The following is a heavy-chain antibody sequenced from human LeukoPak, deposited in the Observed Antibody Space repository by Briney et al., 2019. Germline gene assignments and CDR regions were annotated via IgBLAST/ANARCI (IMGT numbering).Heavy chain of an antibody. CDR1: GYTFTGYY. Sequence: ASVKVSCKASGYTFTGYYMHWVRQAPGQGLEWMGIINPSGGSTSYAQKFQGRVTMTRDMSTSTVYMELSSLRSEDTAVYYCARESKGVVVADRTRGFDYWGQGTLVTVSS. CDR3: ARESKGVVVADRTRGFDY. V-gene: IGHV1-46*01. D-gene: IGHD2-15*01. CDR2: INPSGGST. J-gene: IGHJ4*02.